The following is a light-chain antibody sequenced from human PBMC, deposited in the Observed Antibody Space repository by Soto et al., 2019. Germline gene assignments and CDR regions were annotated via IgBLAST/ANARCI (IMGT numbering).Light chain of an antibody. Sequence: DIQMTQSPSTLSASVRDRVTVTCRASQSINSWLAWYQQKPGKAPKLLIYDASSLQSGVPSRFTGSGFGTEFTLTISSLQPYDFATYYCQQYHRYSRTFGQGTKVEIK. CDR3: QQYHRYSRT. V-gene: IGKV1-5*01. CDR1: QSINSW. CDR2: DAS. J-gene: IGKJ1*01.